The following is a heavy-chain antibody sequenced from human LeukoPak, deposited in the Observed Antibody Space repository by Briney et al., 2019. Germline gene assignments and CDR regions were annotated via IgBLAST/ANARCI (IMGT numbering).Heavy chain of an antibody. J-gene: IGHJ4*02. CDR2: IWFDGGEI. V-gene: IGHV3-33*01. CDR3: VRGSGGAGYNYWGDY. D-gene: IGHD5-24*01. CDR1: GFTFSHYG. Sequence: SGGSLRLSCAASGFTFSHYGMHWVRQAPGKGLEWVAVIWFDGGEIHYLDSVKGRFTISRDNSKNTLYLQMNSLGADDTAVYYCVRGSGGAGYNYWGDYWGQGTLVTVTP.